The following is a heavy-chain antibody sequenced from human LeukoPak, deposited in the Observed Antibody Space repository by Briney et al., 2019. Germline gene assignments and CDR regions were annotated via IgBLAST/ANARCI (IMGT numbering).Heavy chain of an antibody. D-gene: IGHD3-22*01. CDR1: GGTFSSYA. CDR2: IIPIFGTA. Sequence: GASVKVSCKASGGTFSSYAISWVRQAPGQGLEWMGGIIPIFGTANYAQKFQGRVTITADESTSTAYMELSSLRSGDTAVYYCARDRYYYDSSSYYYFDYWGQGTLVTVSS. J-gene: IGHJ4*02. CDR3: ARDRYYYDSSSYYYFDY. V-gene: IGHV1-69*13.